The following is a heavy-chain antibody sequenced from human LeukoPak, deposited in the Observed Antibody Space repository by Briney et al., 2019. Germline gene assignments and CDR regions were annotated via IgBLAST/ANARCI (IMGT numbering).Heavy chain of an antibody. CDR3: ARRIAAAGNSGAFDI. CDR2: IYPGDSDT. CDR1: GYSFTSYW. Sequence: HGESLKISCKGSGYSFTSYWIGWVRQMPGKGLEWMGIIYPGDSDTRYSPSFQGQVTISADKSISTAYLQWRSLKASDTAMYYCARRIAAAGNSGAFDIWGQGTMVTVSS. V-gene: IGHV5-51*01. J-gene: IGHJ3*02. D-gene: IGHD6-13*01.